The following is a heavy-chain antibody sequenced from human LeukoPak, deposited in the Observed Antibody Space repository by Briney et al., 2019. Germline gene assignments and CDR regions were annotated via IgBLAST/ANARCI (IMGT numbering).Heavy chain of an antibody. CDR2: IYSGGST. CDR1: GFTVSTYY. J-gene: IGHJ4*02. D-gene: IGHD2-2*01. CDR3: ARGLGYCTSTTCLLPFDY. V-gene: IGHV3-53*01. Sequence: GGSLRLSCTASGFTVSTYYMTWVRQAPGKGLECVSVIYSGGSTYCADSVKGRFTVSRDNSKNTLYLQMNSLRAEDTAMYYCARGLGYCTSTTCLLPFDYWGQGTLGTVSS.